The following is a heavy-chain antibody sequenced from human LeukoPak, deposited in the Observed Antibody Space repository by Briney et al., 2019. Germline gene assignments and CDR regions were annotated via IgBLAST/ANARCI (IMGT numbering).Heavy chain of an antibody. J-gene: IGHJ4*02. Sequence: QPGGSLRLSCAASGFTFSSYAMSWVRQAPGKGLEWVSVISGSGGSRYYAESVKGRFTISRDNSKNTLFLQTNSLRAEDTAVYYCAKEVELRFTSIDYWGQGTLVTVSS. D-gene: IGHD1-7*01. V-gene: IGHV3-23*01. CDR2: ISGSGGSR. CDR1: GFTFSSYA. CDR3: AKEVELRFTSIDY.